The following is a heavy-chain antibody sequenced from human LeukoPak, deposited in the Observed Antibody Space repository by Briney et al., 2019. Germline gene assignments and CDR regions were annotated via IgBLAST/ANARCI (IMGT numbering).Heavy chain of an antibody. D-gene: IGHD7-27*01. J-gene: IGHJ6*02. Sequence: ASVKVSCKASGYTFTSYYMHWVRQAPGQGLEWMGIINPSGGSTSYAQKFQGRVTMTRDTFTSTVYMELSSLRSEDTAVYYCAREGSNWGGLRGYYYYGMDVWGQGTTVTVSS. V-gene: IGHV1-46*01. CDR1: GYTFTSYY. CDR2: INPSGGST. CDR3: AREGSNWGGLRGYYYYGMDV.